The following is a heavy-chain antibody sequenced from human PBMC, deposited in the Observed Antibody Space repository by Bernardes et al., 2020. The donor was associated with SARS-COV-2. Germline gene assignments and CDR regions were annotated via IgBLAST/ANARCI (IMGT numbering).Heavy chain of an antibody. CDR2: IYWDDDK. V-gene: IGHV2-5*02. Sequence: SVPTLVKPTQTLTLTCSFSGFSLSTSGVAVGWIRQPPGKALDWLALIYWDDDKRYSPSLQSRLTITKDTSKNQVVLTMTNVDTVDTATYFCAHGGMNYFDCWGQGTLVTVSS. CDR3: AHGGMNYFDC. CDR1: GFSLSTSGVA. D-gene: IGHD6-13*01. J-gene: IGHJ4*02.